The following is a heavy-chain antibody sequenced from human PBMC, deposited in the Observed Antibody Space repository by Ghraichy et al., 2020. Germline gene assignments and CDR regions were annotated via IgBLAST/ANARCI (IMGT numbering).Heavy chain of an antibody. CDR1: GYTFVSYG. CDR2: ISAYNGNT. CDR3: ARGNYYGSGGIGY. Sequence: ASVKVSCKASGYTFVSYGFTWVRQAPGQGLEWMGWISAYNGNTNYAQKLQGRVTMTTDTSTSTAYMELRSLRSDDTVVYFCARGNYYGSGGIGYWGQGTLVTVSS. D-gene: IGHD3-10*01. V-gene: IGHV1-18*04. J-gene: IGHJ4*02.